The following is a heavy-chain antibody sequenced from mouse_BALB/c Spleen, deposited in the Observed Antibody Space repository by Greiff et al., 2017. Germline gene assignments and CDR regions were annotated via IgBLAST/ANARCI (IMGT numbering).Heavy chain of an antibody. CDR1: GFTFTDYY. V-gene: IGHV7-3*02. CDR2: IRNKANGYTT. J-gene: IGHJ2*01. Sequence: EVQGVESGGGLVQPGGSLRLSCATSGFTFTDYYMSWVRQPPGKALEWLGFIRNKANGYTTEYSASVKGRFTISRDNSQSILYLQMNTLRAEDSATYYCARIYYYGSSSYYFDYWGQGTTLTVSS. D-gene: IGHD1-1*01. CDR3: ARIYYYGSSSYYFDY.